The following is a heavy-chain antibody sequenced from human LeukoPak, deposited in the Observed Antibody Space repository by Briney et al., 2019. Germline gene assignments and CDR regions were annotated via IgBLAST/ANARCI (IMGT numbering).Heavy chain of an antibody. CDR2: INQRGST. CDR1: SGSFSGYF. J-gene: IGHJ4*02. V-gene: IGHV4-34*01. D-gene: IGHD3-22*01. CDR3: ARGSIYYGDSSVYFDY. Sequence: SETLSLTCAVYSGSFSGYFWTYVRQPLGMGLEWIGEINQRGSTNYNPSLKSRVTMSVDTSKNQFSLRLSSVTAADTAVYYCARGSIYYGDSSVYFDYWAQGTLVTVSS.